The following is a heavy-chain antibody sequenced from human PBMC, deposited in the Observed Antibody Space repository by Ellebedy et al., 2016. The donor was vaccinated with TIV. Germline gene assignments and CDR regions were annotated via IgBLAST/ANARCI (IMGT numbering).Heavy chain of an antibody. CDR2: THPSNGNK. J-gene: IGHJ4*02. CDR3: ARGDKYCFDL. Sequence: ASVKVSCKASGYTFTSYGISWVRQAPGQGLEWMGWTHPSNGNKKYAETFQGRVTITADESTSTAYMELSSLRTEDTAVYYCARGDKYCFDLWGQGILVTVSS. CDR1: GYTFTSYG. V-gene: IGHV1-18*04.